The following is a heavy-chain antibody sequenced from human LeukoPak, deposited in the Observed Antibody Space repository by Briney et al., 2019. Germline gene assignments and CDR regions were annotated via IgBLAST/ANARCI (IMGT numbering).Heavy chain of an antibody. D-gene: IGHD1-20*01. Sequence: GGSLRLSCAASGFTFSSYSMNWVRQAPGKGLGGVSSISSSSSYIFYADSVKGRFTISRDNAKNSLYLQMNSLRAEDTAVYYCARDGITGTSYYGMDVRGQGTTVTVSS. CDR1: GFTFSSYS. CDR2: ISSSSSYI. CDR3: ARDGITGTSYYGMDV. J-gene: IGHJ6*02. V-gene: IGHV3-21*01.